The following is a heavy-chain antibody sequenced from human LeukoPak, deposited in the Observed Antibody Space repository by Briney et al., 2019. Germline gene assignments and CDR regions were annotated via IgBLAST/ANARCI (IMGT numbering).Heavy chain of an antibody. V-gene: IGHV4-59*01. D-gene: IGHD1-14*01. CDR1: GGSISSYY. J-gene: IGHJ4*02. CDR2: IYYRGST. Sequence: SETLSLTCTVSGGSISSYYWSWIRQPPGKGLEWIGYIYYRGSTNYNPSLKSRVTISVDTSKNQFSLKLSSVTAADTAVYYCARDAGLSGMNYFDYWGQGTLVTVSS. CDR3: ARDAGLSGMNYFDY.